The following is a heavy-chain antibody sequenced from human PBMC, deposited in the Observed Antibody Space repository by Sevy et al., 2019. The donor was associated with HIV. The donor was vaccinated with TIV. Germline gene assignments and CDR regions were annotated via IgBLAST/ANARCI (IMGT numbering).Heavy chain of an antibody. CDR3: ASSDYDSSGYQLDY. CDR1: GGSISSYY. V-gene: IGHV4-59*01. Sequence: SETLSLTCTVSGGSISSYYWSWIRQPPGKGLEWMGYIYYSGSTNYNPSLKSRVTISVDTSKNQFSLKLSSVTAADTAVYYCASSDYDSSGYQLDYWGQGTLVTVSS. CDR2: IYYSGST. J-gene: IGHJ4*02. D-gene: IGHD3-22*01.